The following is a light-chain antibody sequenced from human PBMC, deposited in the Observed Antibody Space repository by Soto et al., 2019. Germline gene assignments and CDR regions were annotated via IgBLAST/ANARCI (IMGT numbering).Light chain of an antibody. Sequence: DIQMTQSPSSLSASVGDRVTITCQASQDISNYLNWYQQKPGKAPKLLIYDASNLETGVPSRFSGSGSGTDFTLTISSLQPEDFAVYYCLQDNSYPLTFGQGTKVEIK. J-gene: IGKJ1*01. CDR3: LQDNSYPLT. CDR1: QDISNY. V-gene: IGKV1-33*01. CDR2: DAS.